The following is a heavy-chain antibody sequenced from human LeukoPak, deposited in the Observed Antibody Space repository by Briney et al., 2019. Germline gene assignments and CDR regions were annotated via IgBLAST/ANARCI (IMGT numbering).Heavy chain of an antibody. CDR3: ARVGDGLNDGFDI. Sequence: GASVKVSCKASGYTFTSYDINWVRQVPGQGLEWMGRINPKTGGTNYAQNFQGRVTMTRDTSISTTYMELSRLRPDDTAVYYCARVGDGLNDGFDIWGQGTMVTVSS. J-gene: IGHJ3*02. CDR2: INPKTGGT. V-gene: IGHV1-2*06. CDR1: GYTFTSYD. D-gene: IGHD5-24*01.